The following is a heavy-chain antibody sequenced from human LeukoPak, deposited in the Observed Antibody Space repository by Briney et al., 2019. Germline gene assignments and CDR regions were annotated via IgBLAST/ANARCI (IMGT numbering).Heavy chain of an antibody. J-gene: IGHJ3*02. CDR3: ARRGLLTGAFDI. V-gene: IGHV1-46*01. D-gene: IGHD3-16*01. Sequence: ASVKVSCKASGYTFTSYYMHWVRQAPGQGLEWMGIINPSGGSTSYAQKFQGRVTMTRDTSTSTVYMELSRLRSDDTAVYYCARRGLLTGAFDIWGQGTMVTVSS. CDR1: GYTFTSYY. CDR2: INPSGGST.